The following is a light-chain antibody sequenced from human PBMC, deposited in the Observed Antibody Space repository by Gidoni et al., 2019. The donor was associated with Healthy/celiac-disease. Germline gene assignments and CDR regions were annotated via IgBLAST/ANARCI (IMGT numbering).Light chain of an antibody. J-gene: IGKJ4*01. CDR1: QSISSY. CDR3: QQSYSTPLT. Sequence: DIQMTQSPSSLSASVGDRVPITCRASQSISSYLNWYQQKPGKAPKLLIYAASSLQSGVPSRFSGSGSGTDFTLTISSLQPEDFATYYCQQSYSTPLTFGAGTKVEIK. V-gene: IGKV1-39*01. CDR2: AAS.